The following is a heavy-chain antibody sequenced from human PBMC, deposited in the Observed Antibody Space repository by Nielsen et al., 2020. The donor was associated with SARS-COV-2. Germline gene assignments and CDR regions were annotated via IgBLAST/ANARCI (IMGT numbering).Heavy chain of an antibody. CDR2: INPGNGNT. Sequence: WVRQAPGQRLQWMGWINPGNGNTKYSQKFQGRVTITRDTSASTVSMELSSLRSEDTAVYYCARDNVLLWLGESGDAFDIWGHGTVVTVSS. J-gene: IGHJ3*02. D-gene: IGHD3-10*01. CDR3: ARDNVLLWLGESGDAFDI. V-gene: IGHV1-3*01.